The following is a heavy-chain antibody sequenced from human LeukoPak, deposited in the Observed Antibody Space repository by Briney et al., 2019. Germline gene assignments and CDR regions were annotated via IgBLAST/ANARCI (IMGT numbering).Heavy chain of an antibody. CDR1: GFTFSSYS. Sequence: GGSLRLSCAASGFTFSSYSMNWVRQAPGKGLEWVSSISSSSSYIYYADTVKGRFTISRDNAKNSLYLQMNSLRAEDTAVYYCARAYYDYVWGSYRQLSVDYWGQGTLVTVSS. CDR2: ISSSSSYI. V-gene: IGHV3-21*01. CDR3: ARAYYDYVWGSYRQLSVDY. D-gene: IGHD3-16*02. J-gene: IGHJ4*02.